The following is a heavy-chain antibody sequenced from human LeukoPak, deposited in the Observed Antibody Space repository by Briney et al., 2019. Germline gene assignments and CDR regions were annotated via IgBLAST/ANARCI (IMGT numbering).Heavy chain of an antibody. J-gene: IGHJ4*02. D-gene: IGHD6-13*01. V-gene: IGHV3-30-3*01. Sequence: GRSLRLSCAASGFTFSTYAMHWVRQAPGKGLEWVAVISYDGSNKYYADSVKGRFTISRDNSKNTLYLQMNSLRAEDTAVYYCARDRGAYSNDYWGQGTLVTVSS. CDR1: GFTFSTYA. CDR3: ARDRGAYSNDY. CDR2: ISYDGSNK.